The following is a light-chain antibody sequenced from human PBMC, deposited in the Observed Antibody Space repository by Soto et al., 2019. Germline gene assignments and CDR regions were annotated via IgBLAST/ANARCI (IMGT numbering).Light chain of an antibody. CDR2: AAS. Sequence: DIQVTQSPSSLSASVGDSVTITCRASQGISNSLAWYQQKPGKAPSLLIYAASTLQSGVPSRFSGSGSGTDFSLTISSLQPEDFATYFCQQANSFPLTYGGGNKVDIK. V-gene: IGKV1-12*01. CDR3: QQANSFPLT. J-gene: IGKJ4*01. CDR1: QGISNS.